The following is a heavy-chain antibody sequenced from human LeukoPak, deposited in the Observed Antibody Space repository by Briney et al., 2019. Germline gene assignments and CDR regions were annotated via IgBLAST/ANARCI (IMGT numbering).Heavy chain of an antibody. CDR3: AREGPSDCSSTSCYYDY. J-gene: IGHJ4*02. D-gene: IGHD2-2*01. CDR1: GYTFTAYY. V-gene: IGHV1-69*13. CDR2: IIPIFGTA. Sequence: ASVKVSCKASGYTFTAYYIHWVRQAPGQGLEWMGGIIPIFGTANYAQKFQGRVTITADESTSTAYMELSSLRSEDTAVYYCAREGPSDCSSTSCYYDYWGQGTLVTVSS.